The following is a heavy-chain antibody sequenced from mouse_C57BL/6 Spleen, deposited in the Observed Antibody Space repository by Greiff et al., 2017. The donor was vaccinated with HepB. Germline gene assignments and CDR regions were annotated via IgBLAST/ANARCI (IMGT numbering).Heavy chain of an antibody. V-gene: IGHV1-18*01. CDR3: ARRDYGSSFYFDY. Sequence: VQLQQSGPELVKPGASVKIPCKASGYTFTDYNMDWVKQSHGKSLEWIGDINPNNGGTIYNQKFKGKATLTVDKSSSTAYMVLRSLTSEDTAVYYCARRDYGSSFYFDYWGQGTTLTVSS. CDR1: GYTFTDYN. CDR2: INPNNGGT. J-gene: IGHJ2*01. D-gene: IGHD1-1*01.